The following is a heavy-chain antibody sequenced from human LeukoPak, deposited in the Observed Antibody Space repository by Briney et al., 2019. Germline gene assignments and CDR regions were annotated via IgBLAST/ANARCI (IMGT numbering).Heavy chain of an antibody. D-gene: IGHD2-2*01. CDR1: GGTFSSYA. V-gene: IGHV1-69*13. CDR2: IIPIFGTA. CDR3: ARDYCSSTSCLFDY. J-gene: IGHJ4*02. Sequence: SVKVSCKASGGTFSSYAISWVRQAPGQGLEWMGGIIPIFGTANYAQKFQGRVTITADESTSTAYMELSRLRSDDTAVYYCARDYCSSTSCLFDYWGQGTLVTVSS.